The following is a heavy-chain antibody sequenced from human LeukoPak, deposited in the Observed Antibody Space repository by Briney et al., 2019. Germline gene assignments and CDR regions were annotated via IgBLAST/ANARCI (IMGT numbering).Heavy chain of an antibody. CDR1: GYTFTSYY. D-gene: IGHD3-22*01. Sequence: ASVKVSCKASGYTFTSYYIFWVRQAPGQGLEWMGIINPRTGSTSYAQKFQGRVTITADKSTSTVYMEQSSLRSDDTAVYYCARGPLLDNSGYLGTDWGQGTLVTVSS. V-gene: IGHV1-46*01. CDR2: INPRTGST. J-gene: IGHJ4*02. CDR3: ARGPLLDNSGYLGTD.